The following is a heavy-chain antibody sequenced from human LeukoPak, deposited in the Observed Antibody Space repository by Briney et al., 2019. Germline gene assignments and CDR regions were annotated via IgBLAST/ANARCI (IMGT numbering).Heavy chain of an antibody. CDR3: ARGILDATYYYYYYMDV. CDR2: ISAYNGNT. D-gene: IGHD1-1*01. V-gene: IGHV1-18*01. J-gene: IGHJ6*03. Sequence: VASVKVSCKASGGTFSSYAISWVRQAPGQGLEWMGWISAYNGNTNYAQKLQGRVTMTTDTSTSTAYMELRSLRSDDTAVYYCARGILDATYYYYYYMDVWGKGTTVTVSS. CDR1: GGTFSSYA.